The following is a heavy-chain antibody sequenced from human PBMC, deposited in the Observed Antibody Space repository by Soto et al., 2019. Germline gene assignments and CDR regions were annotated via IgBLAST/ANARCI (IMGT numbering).Heavy chain of an antibody. CDR1: GFTFDDYA. Sequence: GGSLRLSCAASGFTFDDYAMHWVRQAPGKGLEWVSGISWNSGSIGYADSVKGRFTISRDNAKNSLYLQMNSLRAEDTALYYCASGSPADYWGQGTLVTVSS. CDR3: ASGSPADY. J-gene: IGHJ4*02. CDR2: ISWNSGSI. D-gene: IGHD5-12*01. V-gene: IGHV3-9*01.